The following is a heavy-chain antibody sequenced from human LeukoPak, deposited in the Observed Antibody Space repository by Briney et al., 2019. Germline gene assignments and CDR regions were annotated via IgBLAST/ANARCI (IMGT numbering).Heavy chain of an antibody. Sequence: ASVKVSCKASGGTFSSYAISWVRQDPGQGLEWMGGIIPIFGTANYAQKFQGRVTITADESTSTAYMELSSLRSEDTAVYYCARDRQFRDWFDPWGQGTLVTVSS. CDR2: IIPIFGTA. CDR1: GGTFSSYA. V-gene: IGHV1-69*13. CDR3: ARDRQFRDWFDP. J-gene: IGHJ5*02. D-gene: IGHD5-24*01.